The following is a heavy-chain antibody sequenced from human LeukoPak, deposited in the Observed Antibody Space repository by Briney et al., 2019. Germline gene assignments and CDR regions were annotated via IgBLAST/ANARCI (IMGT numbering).Heavy chain of an antibody. CDR1: GGSFSGYY. Sequence: PSETLSLTCAVYGGSFSGYYWSWIRQPPGKGLEWIGEINHSGSTNYNPSLRSRVTISVDTSKNQFSLKLSSVTAADTAVYYCARVHRVWELLFDYWGQGTLVTVSS. CDR3: ARVHRVWELLFDY. J-gene: IGHJ4*02. V-gene: IGHV4-34*01. D-gene: IGHD1-26*01. CDR2: INHSGST.